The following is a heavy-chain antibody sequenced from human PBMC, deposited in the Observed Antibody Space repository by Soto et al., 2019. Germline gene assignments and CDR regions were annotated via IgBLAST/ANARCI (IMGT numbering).Heavy chain of an antibody. V-gene: IGHV3-21*01. D-gene: IGHD2-15*01. J-gene: IGHJ4*02. CDR2: ISSSSSYI. Sequence: PGGSLRLSCAASGVTFSSYSMNWVRQAPGKGLEWVSSISSSSSYIYYADSVKGRFTISRDNAKNSLYLQMNSLRAEDTAVYYCASYCSGGTATFDYWGQGTLVTVSS. CDR1: GVTFSSYS. CDR3: ASYCSGGTATFDY.